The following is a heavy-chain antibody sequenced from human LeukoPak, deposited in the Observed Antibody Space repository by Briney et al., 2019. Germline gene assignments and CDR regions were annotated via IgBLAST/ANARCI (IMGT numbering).Heavy chain of an antibody. J-gene: IGHJ4*02. V-gene: IGHV1-69*13. D-gene: IGHD4-17*01. CDR2: IIPIFGTA. CDR3: ARNPTNGDYVIGYFDY. Sequence: PGASVKASCKASGGTFSSYAISWVRQAPGQGLEWMGGIIPIFGTANYAQKFQGRVTITADESTSTAYMELSSLRSEDTAVYYCARNPTNGDYVIGYFDYWGQGTLVTVSS. CDR1: GGTFSSYA.